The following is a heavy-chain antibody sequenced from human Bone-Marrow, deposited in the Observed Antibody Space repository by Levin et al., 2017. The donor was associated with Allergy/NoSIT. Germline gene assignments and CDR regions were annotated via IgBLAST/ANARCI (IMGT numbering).Heavy chain of an antibody. Sequence: KSSETLSLTCTVSGVSISAYYWNWIRQAPGKGLEWIGHIYYSGNTNYNPSLKSRLTMSVDTSKNQFSLKLSSVTAADTAVYYCARGPDTAISFFSHYYMDVWGIGTPVTVSS. V-gene: IGHV4-59*01. D-gene: IGHD5-18*01. CDR2: IYYSGNT. J-gene: IGHJ6*03. CDR1: GVSISAYY. CDR3: ARGPDTAISFFSHYYMDV.